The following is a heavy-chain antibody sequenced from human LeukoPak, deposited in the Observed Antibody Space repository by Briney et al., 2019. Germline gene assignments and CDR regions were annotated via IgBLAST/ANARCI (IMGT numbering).Heavy chain of an antibody. V-gene: IGHV4-39*07. CDR1: GGSISSSSYY. CDR2: IYYSGST. J-gene: IGHJ4*02. D-gene: IGHD2/OR15-2a*01. Sequence: SETLSLTCTVSGGSISSSSYYWGWIRQPPGKGLEWIGSIYYSGSTYYNSSLKSRVTISLDTSKNQFSLKLTSVTAADTAIYYCARENYFDSTACLDWGQGTLVTVSS. CDR3: ARENYFDSTACLD.